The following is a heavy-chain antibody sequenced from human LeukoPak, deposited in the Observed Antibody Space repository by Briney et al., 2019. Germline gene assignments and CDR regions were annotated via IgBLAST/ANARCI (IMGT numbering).Heavy chain of an antibody. CDR3: AKVTTYYYDSSGYYYEDY. Sequence: PAGGSLRLSCAASGFTFSSYAMSWVRQAPGKGLEWVSAISGSGGSTYYADSVKGRFTISRDNSKNTLYLQMNSPRAEDTAVYYCAKVTTYYYDSSGYYYEDYWGQGTLVTVSS. J-gene: IGHJ4*02. CDR2: ISGSGGST. CDR1: GFTFSSYA. V-gene: IGHV3-23*01. D-gene: IGHD3-22*01.